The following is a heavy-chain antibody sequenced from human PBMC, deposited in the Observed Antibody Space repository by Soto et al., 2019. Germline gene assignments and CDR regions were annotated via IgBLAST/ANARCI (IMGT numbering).Heavy chain of an antibody. Sequence: PGGSLRLSCAASGYTFSTYSMHWVRQXPGKGLEWVAVLSYDVRNNFYADSVKGRFTISRDNAKNTLYLQMNSLRTEDTAVYYCARGGPPFGLLWFGELLAWFDPWGQGTLVTVSS. D-gene: IGHD3-10*01. CDR2: LSYDVRNN. V-gene: IGHV3-30*04. CDR3: ARGGPPFGLLWFGELLAWFDP. J-gene: IGHJ5*02. CDR1: GYTFSTYS.